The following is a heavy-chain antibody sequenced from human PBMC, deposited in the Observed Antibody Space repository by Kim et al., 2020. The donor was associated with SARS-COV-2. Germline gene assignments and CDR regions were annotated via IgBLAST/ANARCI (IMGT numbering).Heavy chain of an antibody. CDR1: GGSISSSNW. CDR3: ARDLITMVRGVIRSATASHAFDI. CDR2: IYHSGST. Sequence: SETLSLTCAVSGGSISSSNWWSWVRQPPGKGLEWIGEIYHSGSTNYNPSLKSRVTISVDKSKNQFSLKLSSVTAADTAVYYCARDLITMVRGVIRSATASHAFDIWGQGTMVTVSS. V-gene: IGHV4-4*02. J-gene: IGHJ3*02. D-gene: IGHD3-10*01.